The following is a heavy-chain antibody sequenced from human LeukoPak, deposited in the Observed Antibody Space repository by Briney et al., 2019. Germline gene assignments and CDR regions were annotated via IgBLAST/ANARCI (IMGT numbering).Heavy chain of an antibody. V-gene: IGHV3-21*01. J-gene: IGHJ4*02. CDR1: GFTFSSYS. CDR2: ISSSSSYI. Sequence: GGSLRLSCAASGFTFSSYSMNWVRQAPGKGLEWVSSISSSSSYIYYADSVKGRFNISRDNAKDSLYLQMNSLRAEDTAVYYCARDLGGPYSSSSHFDYWGQGTLVTVSS. CDR3: ARDLGGPYSSSSHFDY. D-gene: IGHD6-6*01.